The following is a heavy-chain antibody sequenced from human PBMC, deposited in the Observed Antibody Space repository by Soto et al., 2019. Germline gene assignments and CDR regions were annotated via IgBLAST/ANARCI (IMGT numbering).Heavy chain of an antibody. D-gene: IGHD3-10*01. J-gene: IGHJ3*02. Sequence: QVQLQEWGPGLVNPSQTLSLTCTVSGGSVNGGRFYWTWIRQPPGKGLEYIGYIYSSGSTYYTPSFKSRVTMSMDTSKNQFSLTLSSVTAADTATYYCATPGPGLGGRGETFDIWGRGTLVTVSS. CDR1: GGSVNGGRFY. V-gene: IGHV4-30-4*01. CDR3: ATPGPGLGGRGETFDI. CDR2: IYSSGST.